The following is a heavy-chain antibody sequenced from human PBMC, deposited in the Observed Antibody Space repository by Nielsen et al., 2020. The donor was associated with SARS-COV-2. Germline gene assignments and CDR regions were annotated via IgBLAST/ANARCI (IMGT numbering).Heavy chain of an antibody. D-gene: IGHD1-1*01. CDR3: GMTTDFYYYGMDV. CDR1: GFTFSNYG. CDR2: ISYDGSNK. Sequence: GESLKISCAASGFTFSNYGMHWVRQAPGKGLEWVAVISYDGSNKYYADSVKGRFTISRDNAKNSLFLQMSSLRAEDTAVYYCGMTTDFYYYGMDVWGQGTAVTVSS. V-gene: IGHV3-30*03. J-gene: IGHJ6*02.